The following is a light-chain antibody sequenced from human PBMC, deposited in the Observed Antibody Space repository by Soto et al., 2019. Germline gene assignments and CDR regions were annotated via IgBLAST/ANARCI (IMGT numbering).Light chain of an antibody. CDR2: EVS. CDR1: SSDVGGYNY. V-gene: IGLV2-14*01. Sequence: QSALTQPASVSGSPGQSITISCTGTSSDVGGYNYVSWYQQNPGKAPKLMIYEVSNRPSGVSNRFSGSKSGNTASLTISGLQAEDEADYYCSSYTRHSSLVFGGGTKLTVL. CDR3: SSYTRHSSLV. J-gene: IGLJ2*01.